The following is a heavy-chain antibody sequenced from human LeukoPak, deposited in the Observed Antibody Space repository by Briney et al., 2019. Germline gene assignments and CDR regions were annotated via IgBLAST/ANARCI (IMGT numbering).Heavy chain of an antibody. CDR2: ISWNSGSI. CDR3: AKDSGYYYDSGAFDI. CDR1: RFTFDDYA. V-gene: IGHV3-9*01. Sequence: PGGSLRLSCAASRFTFDDYAMHWVRQAPGKGLEWVSGISWNSGSIGYADSVKGRFTISRDNAKNSLYLQMNSLRAEDTALYYCAKDSGYYYDSGAFDIWGQGTMVTVSS. D-gene: IGHD3-22*01. J-gene: IGHJ3*02.